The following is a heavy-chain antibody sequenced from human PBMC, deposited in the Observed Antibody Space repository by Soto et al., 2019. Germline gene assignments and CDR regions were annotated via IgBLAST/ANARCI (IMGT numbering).Heavy chain of an antibody. CDR2: IYPGDSDT. V-gene: IGHV5-51*01. Sequence: GESLKISCKGSGYSFTSYWIGWVRQMPGKGLEWMGIIYPGDSDTRYSPSFQGQVTISADKSISTAYLQWNSLTASDTAMYYCAGGGVRGVITRTRDYYGMDVWGQGTTVTVSS. D-gene: IGHD3-10*01. J-gene: IGHJ6*02. CDR1: GYSFTSYW. CDR3: AGGGVRGVITRTRDYYGMDV.